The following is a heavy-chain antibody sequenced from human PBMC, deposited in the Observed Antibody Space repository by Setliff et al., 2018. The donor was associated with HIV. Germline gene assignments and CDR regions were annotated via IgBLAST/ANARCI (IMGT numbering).Heavy chain of an antibody. Sequence: PSETLSLTCAVSGGSISSSNWWSWVRQPPGKGLEWIGEIYHSGSTNYNPSLKSRVTISVDKSKNQFSLKLSSVTAADTAVYYCARDRVWEERGSGHEWLVRYHYYAMDVWGQGTTVTVSS. CDR1: GGSISSSNW. J-gene: IGHJ6*02. CDR2: IYHSGST. D-gene: IGHD6-19*01. CDR3: ARDRVWEERGSGHEWLVRYHYYAMDV. V-gene: IGHV4-4*02.